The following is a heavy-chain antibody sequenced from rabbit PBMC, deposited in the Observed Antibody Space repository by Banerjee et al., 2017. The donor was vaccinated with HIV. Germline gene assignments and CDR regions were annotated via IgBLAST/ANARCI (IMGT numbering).Heavy chain of an antibody. CDR1: GFTISSSCW. D-gene: IGHD4-1*01. CDR3: ARDLAGVIGWNFNL. V-gene: IGHV1S40*01. CDR2: IDGGRSDST. J-gene: IGHJ4*01. Sequence: QSLEESGGDLVKPGASLTLTCKASGFTISSSCWMCWVRQAPGKGLEWIACIDGGRSDSTYYANWAKGRLTISKTSSTTVTLQMTSLTAADTATYFCARDLAGVIGWNFNLWGQGTLVTVS.